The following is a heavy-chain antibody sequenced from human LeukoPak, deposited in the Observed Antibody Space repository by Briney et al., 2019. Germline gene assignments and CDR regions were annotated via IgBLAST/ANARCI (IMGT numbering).Heavy chain of an antibody. Sequence: PGGSLTLSCAASGFTFSSSWMKWVRQAPGKGLESVAVIKEDGSEKYYVDSVKGRFAISRDNAENSLYLQMNNVRAEDTAVYFCAANTQSGYWGQGALVTVSS. CDR2: IKEDGSEK. CDR1: GFTFSSSW. V-gene: IGHV3-7*05. CDR3: AANTQSGY. J-gene: IGHJ4*02. D-gene: IGHD3-16*01.